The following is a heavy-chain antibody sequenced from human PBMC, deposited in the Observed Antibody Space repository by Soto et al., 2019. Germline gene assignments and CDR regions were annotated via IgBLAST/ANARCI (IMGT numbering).Heavy chain of an antibody. J-gene: IGHJ4*02. Sequence: QVQLQESGPGVVKPSQTLSLTCTVSGDSISSDDYYWSWIRQPPGKGLEWGGYISYSGTTSYTTSLKSRVLFSVDTSKKKFSLKLTSVTAADTAVYYCARSHDYSAYVFDGWGQGTLVTVSS. CDR2: ISYSGTT. CDR1: GDSISSDDYY. D-gene: IGHD4-17*01. V-gene: IGHV4-30-4*01. CDR3: ARSHDYSAYVFDG.